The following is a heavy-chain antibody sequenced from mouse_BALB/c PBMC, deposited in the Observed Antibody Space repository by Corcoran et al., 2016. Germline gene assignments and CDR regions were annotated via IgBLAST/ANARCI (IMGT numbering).Heavy chain of an antibody. CDR1: GFDFSRYW. CDR3: ARNGHYAMDF. J-gene: IGHJ4*01. CDR2: INPDSSTV. D-gene: IGHD1-1*02. Sequence: EVKLLESGGGLVQPGGSLKLSCAASGFDFSRYWMSWVRQAPGKGLEWIGEINPDSSTVNYTPSLKDKFIFSGDNAKNTLYLQMSKVRSEDTALYYCARNGHYAMDFWGQGTSVTVSS. V-gene: IGHV4-1*02.